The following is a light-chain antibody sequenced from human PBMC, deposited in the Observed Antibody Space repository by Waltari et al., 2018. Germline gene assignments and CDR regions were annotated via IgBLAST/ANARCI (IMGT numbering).Light chain of an antibody. Sequence: EIVMTQSPDTLSVSPGERVTLSCRASRSVSSNLAWYQQKPGQAPRLLIYGASIRATGIPARFSGSGSGTEFTLTISSPQSEDFAVYYCQQYEDWPPWTFGQGTKVEIK. CDR3: QQYEDWPPWT. CDR2: GAS. CDR1: RSVSSN. J-gene: IGKJ1*01. V-gene: IGKV3-15*01.